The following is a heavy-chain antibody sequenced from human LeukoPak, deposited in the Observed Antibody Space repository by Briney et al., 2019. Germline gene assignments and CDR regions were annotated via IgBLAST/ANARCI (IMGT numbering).Heavy chain of an antibody. CDR2: IIPVFATP. J-gene: IGHJ4*02. Sequence: ASVKVSCKSSGGTFSSYGVNWVRQAPGQGLEWMGGIIPVFATPNFAQKFQGRVTISTDESASTAYMELHSLRSEDTVVYFCARATGIVAATLDYWGQGTLVTVSS. D-gene: IGHD1-26*01. CDR3: ARATGIVAATLDY. V-gene: IGHV1-69*05. CDR1: GGTFSSYG.